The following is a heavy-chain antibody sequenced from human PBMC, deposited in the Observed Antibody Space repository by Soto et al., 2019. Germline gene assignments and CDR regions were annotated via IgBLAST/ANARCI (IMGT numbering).Heavy chain of an antibody. CDR2: IDPSDSYS. D-gene: IGHD2-21*02. CDR1: GYSFTSYW. J-gene: IGHJ3*02. Sequence: GESLKISCKGSGYSFTSYWISWVRQIPGKGLEWMGRIDPSDSYSNYSPSFQGHVTILADKSISTAYLQWSSLKASDTAMYYCARGHIVFVTAFAFDIWGQGTMVTVSS. CDR3: ARGHIVFVTAFAFDI. V-gene: IGHV5-10-1*01.